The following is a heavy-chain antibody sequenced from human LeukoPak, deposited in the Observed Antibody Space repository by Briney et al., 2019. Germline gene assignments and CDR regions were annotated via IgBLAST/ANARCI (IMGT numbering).Heavy chain of an antibody. CDR2: IYYSGST. D-gene: IGHD2-8*01. J-gene: IGHJ4*02. Sequence: SETLSLTCTVSGGSISSYYWSWIRQPPGKGLEWIGYIYYSGSTNYNPSLKSRVTISVDTSKNQFSLKLSSVTAADTAVYYCARHGPTYFRPGYWGQGTLVTVSS. CDR1: GGSISSYY. CDR3: ARHGPTYFRPGY. V-gene: IGHV4-59*08.